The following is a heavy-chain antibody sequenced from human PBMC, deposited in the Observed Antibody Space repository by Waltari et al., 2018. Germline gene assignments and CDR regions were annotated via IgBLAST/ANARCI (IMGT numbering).Heavy chain of an antibody. J-gene: IGHJ6*02. V-gene: IGHV4-34*01. Sequence: QVQLQQWGAGLLKPSETLSLTCAVYGGSLSNYYWIRLRQPPGKGLEWIGEIDQSGRTKYNPSLKSRVIISLDTSKNQFSLRLRSVTAADTAIYFCARPMWCSSTTCSGPMDVWGQGTTATVSS. CDR3: ARPMWCSSTTCSGPMDV. CDR2: IDQSGRT. CDR1: GGSLSNYY. D-gene: IGHD2-2*01.